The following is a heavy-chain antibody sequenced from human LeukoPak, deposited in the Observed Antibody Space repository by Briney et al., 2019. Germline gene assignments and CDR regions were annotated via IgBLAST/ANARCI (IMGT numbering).Heavy chain of an antibody. Sequence: GASVKVSCKASGYTFTSYDINWVRQATGQGLEWMGWMNPNSGNTGYAQRFQGRVTMTRNTSISTAYMELSSLRSEDTAVYYCARGRPYRDAFDIWGQGTMVTVSS. CDR3: ARGRPYRDAFDI. V-gene: IGHV1-8*01. CDR2: MNPNSGNT. D-gene: IGHD1-26*01. J-gene: IGHJ3*02. CDR1: GYTFTSYD.